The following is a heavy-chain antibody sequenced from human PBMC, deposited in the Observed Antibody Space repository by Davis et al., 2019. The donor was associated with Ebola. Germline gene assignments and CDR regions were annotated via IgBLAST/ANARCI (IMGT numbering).Heavy chain of an antibody. CDR2: IYHSGST. D-gene: IGHD3-16*01. CDR3: ASTMITFGAPSTLFDY. J-gene: IGHJ4*02. CDR1: GGSISSGGYS. V-gene: IGHV4-30-2*01. Sequence: PSETLSLTCAVSGGSISSGGYSWSWIRQPPGKGLEWIGYIYHSGSTYYNPSLKSRVTISVDRSKNQFSLKLSSVTAADTAVYYCASTMITFGAPSTLFDYWGQGTLVTVSS.